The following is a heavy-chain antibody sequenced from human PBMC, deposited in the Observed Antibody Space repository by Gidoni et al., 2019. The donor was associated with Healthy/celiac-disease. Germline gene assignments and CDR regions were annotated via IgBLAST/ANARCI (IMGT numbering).Heavy chain of an antibody. J-gene: IGHJ6*02. Sequence: QVQLVQSGAEVKKPGASVKVSCKVSGYTLTDLSMHWVRQAPGKGLEWMGGFDPEDGETIYAQKFQGRVTMTEDTSTDTAYMELSSLRSEDTAVYYCATDVGYCSGGSCASPEFYYYYYGMDVWGQGTTVTVSS. CDR3: ATDVGYCSGGSCASPEFYYYYYGMDV. CDR2: FDPEDGET. CDR1: GYTLTDLS. D-gene: IGHD2-15*01. V-gene: IGHV1-24*01.